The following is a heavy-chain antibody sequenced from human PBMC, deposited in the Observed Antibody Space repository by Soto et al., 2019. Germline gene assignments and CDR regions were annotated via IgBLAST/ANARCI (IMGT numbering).Heavy chain of an antibody. V-gene: IGHV4-59*01. CDR3: ARSDGRY. CDR1: GGPIRSYY. Sequence: PSETLSLTCTVSGGPIRSYYWSWIRQPPGKGLEWIGYIYYSGSTNYNPSLKSRVTISVDTSKNQFSLKLSSVTAEETAVYYCARSDGRYWGQGTLVTVS. J-gene: IGHJ4*02. CDR2: IYYSGST.